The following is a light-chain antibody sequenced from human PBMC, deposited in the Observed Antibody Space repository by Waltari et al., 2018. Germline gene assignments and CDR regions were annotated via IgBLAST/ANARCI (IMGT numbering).Light chain of an antibody. J-gene: IGKJ3*01. CDR2: RIS. V-gene: IGKV2-40*01. Sequence: DIVMTQTPLSLPITPGEPASISCRSSQSLLHSNGNTYLHWYLQKPGQSPQVLIYRISNRASGVPDRVSGSGSGTDFTLKISKVEAEDVGIYYCVQATAFPFTFGPGTKLDIK. CDR3: VQATAFPFT. CDR1: QSLLHSNGNTY.